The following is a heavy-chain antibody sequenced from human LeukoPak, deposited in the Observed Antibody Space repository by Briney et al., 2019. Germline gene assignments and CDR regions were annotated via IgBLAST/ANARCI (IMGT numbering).Heavy chain of an antibody. D-gene: IGHD6-13*01. J-gene: IGHJ5*02. Sequence: PSETLSLTCTVSGGSISSSSYYWGWIRQPPGKGLEWIGRIYYSGSTYYNPSLKSRVTISVDTSKNQFSLKLSSVTAADTAVYYCARDFAPRIAEGWFDPWGQGTLVTVSS. V-gene: IGHV4-39*07. CDR1: GGSISSSSYY. CDR3: ARDFAPRIAEGWFDP. CDR2: IYYSGST.